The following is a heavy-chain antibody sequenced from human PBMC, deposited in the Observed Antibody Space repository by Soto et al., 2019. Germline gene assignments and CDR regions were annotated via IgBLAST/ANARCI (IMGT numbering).Heavy chain of an antibody. J-gene: IGHJ3*02. D-gene: IGHD2-8*01. Sequence: AACVWTVSTYWRHWFHQTQGKGLEWVAVISYDGSNKYYADSVKGRFTISRDNSKNTLYLQMNSLRAEDTAVYYCAKGTNGVSPDAFDIWGQGTMVTVS. CDR2: ISYDGSNK. CDR1: VWTVSTYW. V-gene: IGHV3-30*18. CDR3: AKGTNGVSPDAFDI.